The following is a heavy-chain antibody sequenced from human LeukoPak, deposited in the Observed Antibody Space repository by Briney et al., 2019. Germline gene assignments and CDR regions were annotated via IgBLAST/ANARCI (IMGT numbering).Heavy chain of an antibody. V-gene: IGHV4-34*01. CDR3: ARVRLPGGYFDY. CDR1: GGSFSGYY. J-gene: IGHJ4*02. CDR2: INHSGST. Sequence: SETLSLTCAVYGGSFSGYYWSWIRQPQGKGLEWIGEINHSGSTNYNPSLKSRVTISVDTSKNQFSLKLSSVTAADTAVYYCARVRLPGGYFDYWGQGTLVTVSS. D-gene: IGHD2-2*01.